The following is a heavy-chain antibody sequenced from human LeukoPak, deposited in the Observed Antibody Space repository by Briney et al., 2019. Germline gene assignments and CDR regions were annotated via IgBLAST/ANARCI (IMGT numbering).Heavy chain of an antibody. D-gene: IGHD3-10*01. Sequence: SETLSLTCAVYGGSFSGYYWSWIRQPPGKGLEWIGEINHSGSTNYNPSPKSRVTISVDTSKNQFSLKLSSVTAADTAVYYCARTRPMVRGHDAFDIWGQGTMVTVSS. CDR3: ARTRPMVRGHDAFDI. J-gene: IGHJ3*02. V-gene: IGHV4-34*01. CDR1: GGSFSGYY. CDR2: INHSGST.